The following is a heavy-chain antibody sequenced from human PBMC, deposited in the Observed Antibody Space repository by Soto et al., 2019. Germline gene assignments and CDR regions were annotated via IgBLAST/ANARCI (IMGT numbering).Heavy chain of an antibody. Sequence: QPGGSLRLSCAASGFTFRSYAMRWVRQAPGKGLEWVSAISGSGGSTYYADSVKGRFTISRDNSKNTLYLQMNSLRAEDTAVYYCAKGFSPLGYCSGGSCYPEYYYYGMDVWGQGTTVTVSS. CDR1: GFTFRSYA. J-gene: IGHJ6*02. CDR2: ISGSGGST. V-gene: IGHV3-23*01. CDR3: AKGFSPLGYCSGGSCYPEYYYYGMDV. D-gene: IGHD2-15*01.